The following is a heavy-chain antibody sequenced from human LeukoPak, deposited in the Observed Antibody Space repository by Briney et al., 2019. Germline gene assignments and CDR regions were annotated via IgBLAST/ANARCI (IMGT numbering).Heavy chain of an antibody. V-gene: IGHV3-73*01. CDR2: IRRKGNNYVT. J-gene: IGHJ6*03. Sequence: PGGSLRLSRTASGFTFSGSALHWVRQPSGKGLEWIARIRRKGNNYVTAYAASVRGRFTIPRDDSETTTFLQMNSLKIEDTALYYCTSGYAGNSDYYYYMDVWGKGTTVAVSS. D-gene: IGHD2-2*01. CDR3: TSGYAGNSDYYYYMDV. CDR1: GFTFSGSA.